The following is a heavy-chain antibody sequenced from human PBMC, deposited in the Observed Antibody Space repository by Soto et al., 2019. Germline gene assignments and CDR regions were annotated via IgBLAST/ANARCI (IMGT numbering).Heavy chain of an antibody. J-gene: IGHJ4*02. CDR3: ARGGSESDY. CDR2: IKEDGSEK. D-gene: IGHD3-16*01. CDR1: GFTFSGYW. Sequence: EVQLVESGGGLVQPGGSLRLSCAASGFTFSGYWMTWVRQAPGKGLEWVANIKEDGSEKNYVDSVKGRFTISRDNAKKSLYLQMNSLRAEDTAVYYCARGGSESDYWGQGTLVTVSS. V-gene: IGHV3-7*01.